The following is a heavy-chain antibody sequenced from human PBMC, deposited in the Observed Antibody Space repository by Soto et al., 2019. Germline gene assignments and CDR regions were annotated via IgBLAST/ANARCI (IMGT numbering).Heavy chain of an antibody. CDR3: AKDVTYYFGSGTYHYFDY. V-gene: IGHV3-72*01. Sequence: EVQLVESGGGLVQSGGSLRLSCAASGLTFSDHYMDWVRQAPGKGLEWVGRIRNKANFYTTEYAASVRGRFTISRHDSKNSLYLQMNSLKTEDTAVYYCAKDVTYYFGSGTYHYFDYWGQGTLVTVSS. CDR1: GLTFSDHY. D-gene: IGHD3-10*01. CDR2: IRNKANFYTT. J-gene: IGHJ4*02.